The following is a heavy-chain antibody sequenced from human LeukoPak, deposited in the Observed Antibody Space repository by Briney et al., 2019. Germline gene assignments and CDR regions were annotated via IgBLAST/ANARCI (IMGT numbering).Heavy chain of an antibody. CDR2: IYYSGST. CDR3: ARGTDDFWSGRGYLDY. Sequence: PSETLSLTCTVSGGPISSGGYFWSWIRQHPGKGLEWIGNIYYSGSTYYNPPLKSRVTISVDTSKNQFSLKLSSMTAADTAVYYCARGTDDFWSGRGYLDYWGQGTPVTVSS. CDR1: GGPISSGGYF. V-gene: IGHV4-31*03. D-gene: IGHD3-3*01. J-gene: IGHJ4*02.